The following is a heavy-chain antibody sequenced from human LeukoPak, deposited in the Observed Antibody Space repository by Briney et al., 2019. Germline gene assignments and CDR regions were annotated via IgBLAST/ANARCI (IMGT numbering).Heavy chain of an antibody. V-gene: IGHV4-61*02. CDR2: IYTSGST. D-gene: IGHD3-22*01. CDR1: GGSISSGSYY. CDR3: ARASYSYDINGWVPFDY. Sequence: TSETLSLTCTVSGGSISSGSYYWSWIRQPAGKGLEWIGRIYTSGSTNYNPSLKSRVTISGDTSKNQFSLRLSSVTAADTAVYYCARASYSYDINGWVPFDYWGQGTLVTVSS. J-gene: IGHJ4*02.